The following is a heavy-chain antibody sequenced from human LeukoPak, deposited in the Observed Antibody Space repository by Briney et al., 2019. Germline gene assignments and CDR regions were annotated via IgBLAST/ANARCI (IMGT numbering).Heavy chain of an antibody. J-gene: IGHJ6*02. Sequence: SETLSLTCTVSGGSISSGGYYWSWIRQPPGKGLEWIGEINHSGSTNYNPSLKSRVTISVDTSKNQFSLRLSSVTAADTAVYYCARVYREYYYYYYGMDVWGQGTTVTVSS. CDR2: INHSGST. CDR3: ARVYREYYYYYYGMDV. D-gene: IGHD5-12*01. V-gene: IGHV4-39*07. CDR1: GGSISSGGYY.